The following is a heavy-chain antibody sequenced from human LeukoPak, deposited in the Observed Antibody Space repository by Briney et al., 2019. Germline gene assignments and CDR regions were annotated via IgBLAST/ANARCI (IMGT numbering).Heavy chain of an antibody. Sequence: ASVEVSCKASRYTFTSYDINWVRQATGQGLEWMGWMNPNSGNTGYAQKFQGRVTMTRNTSISTAYMELSSLRSEDTAVYYCARKNYGSNRWFAPWGQGTLVTVSS. CDR1: RYTFTSYD. D-gene: IGHD4/OR15-4a*01. J-gene: IGHJ5*02. CDR2: MNPNSGNT. CDR3: ARKNYGSNRWFAP. V-gene: IGHV1-8*01.